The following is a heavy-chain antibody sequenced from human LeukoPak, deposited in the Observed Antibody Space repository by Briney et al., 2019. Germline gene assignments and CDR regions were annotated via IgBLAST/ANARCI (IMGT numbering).Heavy chain of an antibody. CDR2: IFYSGTT. J-gene: IGHJ4*02. CDR1: GGSISSYY. CDR3: AGGGWNKFDY. Sequence: PSETLSLTCTVSGGSISSYYWSWIRQPPGKGLEWIGFIFYSGTTNYNPSLKSRVTISVDTSKNQFSLKLSSVTAADTAVYYWAGGGWNKFDYWGQGTLVTVSS. V-gene: IGHV4-59*01. D-gene: IGHD3-22*01.